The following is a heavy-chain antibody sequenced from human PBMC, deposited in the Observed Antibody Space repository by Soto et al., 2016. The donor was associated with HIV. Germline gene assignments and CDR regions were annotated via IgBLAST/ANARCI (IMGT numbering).Heavy chain of an antibody. Sequence: EVQLLESGGGLVQPGGSLRLSCAASGFTFNNYAMNWVRQAPGKGLEWVSFISGTGASTSYADSVQGRFTISRDNSENTLYLHMNSLRAEDTAVYFCAKDRRRGYGYYDYGMDVWGPRGPRVTVSS. J-gene: IGHJ6*01. CDR1: GFTFNNYA. D-gene: IGHD2-21*02. V-gene: IGHV3-23*01. CDR3: AKDRRRGYGYYDYGMDV. CDR2: ISGTGAST.